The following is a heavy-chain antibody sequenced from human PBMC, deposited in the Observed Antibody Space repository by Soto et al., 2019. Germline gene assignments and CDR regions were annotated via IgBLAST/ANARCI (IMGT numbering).Heavy chain of an antibody. J-gene: IGHJ6*02. CDR2: IYSGGGT. CDR1: GFTVSSSY. CDR3: TGDSSSSPYYYGMDV. D-gene: IGHD6-6*01. V-gene: IGHV3-53*01. Sequence: EVQLVESGGGLIQPGGSLRLSCAASGFTVSSSYMSWVRQAPGKGLEWVSVIYSGGGTYYADSVKGRFTISRDNSKNTLYLQMSSLRAEDTDVYYCTGDSSSSPYYYGMDVWGQGTTVSVSS.